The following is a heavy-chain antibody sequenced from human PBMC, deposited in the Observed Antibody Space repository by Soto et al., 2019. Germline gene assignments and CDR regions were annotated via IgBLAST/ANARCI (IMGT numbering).Heavy chain of an antibody. CDR3: ARIHGWLGAFDI. Sequence: TLSLTCTVSGGSVSSGSYYWSWIRQPPGKALEWLALIDWDDDKYYSTSLKTRLTISKDTSKNQVVLTMTNMDPVDTATYYCARIHGWLGAFDIWGQGTMVTVSS. D-gene: IGHD2-15*01. CDR1: GGSVSSGSYY. CDR2: IDWDDDK. J-gene: IGHJ3*02. V-gene: IGHV2-70*01.